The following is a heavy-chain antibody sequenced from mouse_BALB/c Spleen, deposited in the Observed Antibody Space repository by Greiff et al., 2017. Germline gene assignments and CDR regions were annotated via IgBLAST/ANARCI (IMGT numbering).Heavy chain of an antibody. Sequence: VKLMESGPGLVAPSQSLSITCTVSGFSLTSYGVHWVRQPPGKGLEWLGVIWAGGSTNYNSALMSRLSISKDNSKSQVFLKMNSLQTDDTAMYYCARQSYGYLFHFDYWGQGTTLTVSS. CDR3: ARQSYGYLFHFDY. CDR2: IWAGGST. J-gene: IGHJ2*01. V-gene: IGHV2-9*02. CDR1: GFSLTSYG. D-gene: IGHD1-2*01.